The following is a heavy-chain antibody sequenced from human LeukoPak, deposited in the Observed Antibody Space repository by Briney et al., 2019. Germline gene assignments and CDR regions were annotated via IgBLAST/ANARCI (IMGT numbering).Heavy chain of an antibody. CDR2: ISRSGSTI. CDR3: ARVLHYYAMDV. J-gene: IGHJ6*02. Sequence: GGSLRLSCAASGFTFSSYEMNWVRQAPGKGLEWVSYISRSGSTIYYVDSVKGRFTISRDSAKNSLYLQMSSLRAEDTAVYYCARVLHYYAMDVWGQGTTVTVSS. V-gene: IGHV3-48*03. CDR1: GFTFSSYE.